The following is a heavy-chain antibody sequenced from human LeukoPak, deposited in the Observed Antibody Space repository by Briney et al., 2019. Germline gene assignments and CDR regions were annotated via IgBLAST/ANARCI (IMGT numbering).Heavy chain of an antibody. D-gene: IGHD5-24*01. CDR1: GYTFTDYY. V-gene: IGHV1-2*02. CDR3: ARPPGRDGYNRYDY. J-gene: IGHJ4*02. CDR2: INTDNGGT. Sequence: GASVKVSCKASGYTFTDYYMHWVRQAPGQGLEWMGWINTDNGGTSYAQKFQGRVTMTRDTSINTAYMELSRLRPDDTALYYCARPPGRDGYNRYDYWGQGTLVTVSS.